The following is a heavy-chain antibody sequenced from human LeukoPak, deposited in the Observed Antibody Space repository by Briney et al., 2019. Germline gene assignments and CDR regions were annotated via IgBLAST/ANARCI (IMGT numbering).Heavy chain of an antibody. Sequence: GRSLRLSCAATGFTFKDYGMHWVRQPPGKGLEWVSSINWNGGGTDYADSVKGRFTISRDNAKTSLYLQLSSLRPEDTALYYCAKHMRATNTYSFFGLDVWGQGTTVTVSS. D-gene: IGHD1-26*01. J-gene: IGHJ6*02. CDR3: AKHMRATNTYSFFGLDV. CDR1: GFTFKDYG. V-gene: IGHV3-9*01. CDR2: INWNGGGT.